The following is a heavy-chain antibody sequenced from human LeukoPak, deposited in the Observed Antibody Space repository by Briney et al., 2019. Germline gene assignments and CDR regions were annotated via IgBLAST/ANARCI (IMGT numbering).Heavy chain of an antibody. V-gene: IGHV3-30-3*01. CDR3: APLNWVYPDGFDI. D-gene: IGHD6-13*01. CDR1: GFTFSSYA. Sequence: GGSLRLSCAASGFTFSSYAMHCVRQAPGKGLEWVAVISYDGSNKYYADSVKDRFTISRDNSKNTLFLQMNSLRAEDTAVYYCAPLNWVYPDGFDIWGQGTMVTVSS. J-gene: IGHJ3*02. CDR2: ISYDGSNK.